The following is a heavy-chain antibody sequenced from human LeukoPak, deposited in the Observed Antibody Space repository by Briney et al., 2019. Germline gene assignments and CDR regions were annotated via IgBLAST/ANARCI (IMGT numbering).Heavy chain of an antibody. CDR1: GGTFISYA. J-gene: IGHJ6*02. D-gene: IGHD2-21*02. CDR2: IIPIFGTA. V-gene: IGHV1-69*13. CDR3: ASPHIVVVTAKVKYYYGMDV. Sequence: SVKVSCKASGGTFISYAISWVRQAPGQGLEWMGGIIPIFGTANYAQKFQGRVTITADESTSTAYMELSSLRSEDTAVYYCASPHIVVVTAKVKYYYGMDVWGQGTTVTVSS.